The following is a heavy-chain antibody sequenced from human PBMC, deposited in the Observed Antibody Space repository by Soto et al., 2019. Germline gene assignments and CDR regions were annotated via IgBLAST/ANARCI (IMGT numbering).Heavy chain of an antibody. Sequence: SETLSLTCTVSGGSISSYYWSWIRQPPGKGLEWIGYIYYSGSTNYNPSLKSRVTISVDTSKNQFSLKLSSVTAADTAVYYCARPGKLGIAAAGTPDYWGQGTLVTVSS. D-gene: IGHD6-13*01. CDR1: GGSISSYY. CDR3: ARPGKLGIAAAGTPDY. CDR2: IYYSGST. V-gene: IGHV4-59*08. J-gene: IGHJ4*02.